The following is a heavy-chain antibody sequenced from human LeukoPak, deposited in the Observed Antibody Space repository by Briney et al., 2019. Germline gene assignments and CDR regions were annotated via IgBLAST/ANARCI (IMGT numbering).Heavy chain of an antibody. CDR2: INPSGGST. V-gene: IGHV1-46*01. CDR1: GYTFTSYY. D-gene: IGHD2-2*01. J-gene: IGHJ4*02. Sequence: GASVKVSCKASGYTFTSYYMHWVRQAPGQGLEWMGIINPSGGSTSYAQKFQGRVTMTRDTSTSTVYMELSSLRSEDTAVYYCARDDLGCSSTSCYFDYWGQGALVTVSS. CDR3: ARDDLGCSSTSCYFDY.